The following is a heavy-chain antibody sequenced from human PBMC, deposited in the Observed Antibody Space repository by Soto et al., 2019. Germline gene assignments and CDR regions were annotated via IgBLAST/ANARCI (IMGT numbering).Heavy chain of an antibody. CDR2: INPNSGGT. J-gene: IGHJ3*02. D-gene: IGHD3-22*01. CDR1: GYTFTGYY. V-gene: IGHV1-2*04. Sequence: QVQLVQSGAEVKKPGASVKVSCKASGYTFTGYYMPWVRQAPGQGLEWMGWINPNSGGTNSAQKFQGWVTMTKDTSISTAYMELSRLRSDDTAVYYCAVTYYYDSSGTRRDAAFDIWGQVTMVTVSS. CDR3: AVTYYYDSSGTRRDAAFDI.